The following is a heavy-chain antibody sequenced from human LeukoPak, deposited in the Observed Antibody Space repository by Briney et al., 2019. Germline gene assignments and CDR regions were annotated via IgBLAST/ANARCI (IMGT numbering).Heavy chain of an antibody. CDR1: GFTFSSYA. CDR3: AREAESMIVVVTINWFDP. J-gene: IGHJ5*02. Sequence: GGSLRLSCAASGFTFSSYAMYWVRQAPGKGLEWVAVISYDGSNKYYADSVKGRFTISRDNSKNTLYLQMNSLRAEDTAVYYCAREAESMIVVVTINWFDPWGQGTLVTVSS. CDR2: ISYDGSNK. D-gene: IGHD3-22*01. V-gene: IGHV3-30-3*01.